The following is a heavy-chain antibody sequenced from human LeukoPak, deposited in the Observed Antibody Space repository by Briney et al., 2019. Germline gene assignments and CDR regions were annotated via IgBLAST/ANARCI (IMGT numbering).Heavy chain of an antibody. CDR3: ARVAAADTAMMNFDH. V-gene: IGHV3-11*05. CDR1: GFTFSDYY. D-gene: IGHD5-18*01. CDR2: ISSSSIYI. J-gene: IGHJ4*02. Sequence: PGGSLRLSCAASGFTFSDYYMSWIRQAPGKGLKWVSSISSSSIYIYYADSVKGRFTISRDNAKKSLYLQMNSLRAEDTAVYYCARVAAADTAMMNFDHWGQGTLVTVSS.